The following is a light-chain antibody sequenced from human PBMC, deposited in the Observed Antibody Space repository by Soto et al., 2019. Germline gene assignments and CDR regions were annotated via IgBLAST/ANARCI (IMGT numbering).Light chain of an antibody. V-gene: IGKV1-5*03. J-gene: IGKJ4*01. CDR3: QQYIDYFT. Sequence: DIQMTQSPSTLSASIGDRVTITCRASQSLNSWLAWYQQKPGKAPKLLIYKASNLESGVPSRFSGSGSGTEFTLTISSLQPDDYATYYCQQYIDYFTFGGGTPVEIK. CDR1: QSLNSW. CDR2: KAS.